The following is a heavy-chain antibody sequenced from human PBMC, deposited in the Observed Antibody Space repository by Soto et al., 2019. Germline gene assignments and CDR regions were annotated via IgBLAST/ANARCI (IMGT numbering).Heavy chain of an antibody. Sequence: SETLSLTCTVSGGSISSYYWSWIRQPPGKGLEWIGYIYYSGSTNYNPSLKSRVTISVDTSKNQFSLKLSSVTAADTAVYYCARHAGCTNGVCYTGLPPYYFDYWGQGTLVTVSS. J-gene: IGHJ4*02. CDR2: IYYSGST. CDR1: GGSISSYY. CDR3: ARHAGCTNGVCYTGLPPYYFDY. V-gene: IGHV4-59*08. D-gene: IGHD2-8*01.